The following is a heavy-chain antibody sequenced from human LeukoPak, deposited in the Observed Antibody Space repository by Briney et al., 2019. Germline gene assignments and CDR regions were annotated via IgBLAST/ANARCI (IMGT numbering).Heavy chain of an antibody. D-gene: IGHD3-22*01. J-gene: IGHJ4*02. CDR3: ARFVDYYDSSGYSYFDY. V-gene: IGHV3-30*04. CDR1: GFSFSRYA. CDR2: ISYDGSNK. Sequence: GGSLRLSCAASGFSFSRYAMHWVRQAPGKGLEWVAVISYDGSNKYYADSVKGRFTISRDNSKNTLYLQMNSLRAEDTALYYCARFVDYYDSSGYSYFDYWGQGTVVTVSS.